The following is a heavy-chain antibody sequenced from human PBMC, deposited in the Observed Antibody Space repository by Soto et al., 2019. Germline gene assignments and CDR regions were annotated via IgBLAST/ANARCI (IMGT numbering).Heavy chain of an antibody. V-gene: IGHV6-1*01. CDR3: ARDPYYDFWSGYRPYYYYGMDV. CDR1: GDSVSSNSAA. CDR2: TYYRSKWYN. D-gene: IGHD3-3*01. Sequence: SQTLSLTCAISGDSVSSNSAAWNWIRQSPSRGLEWLGRTYYRSKWYNDYAVSVKSRITINPDTSKNQFSLQLNSVTPEDTAVYYCARDPYYDFWSGYRPYYYYGMDVWGQGTTVTVSS. J-gene: IGHJ6*02.